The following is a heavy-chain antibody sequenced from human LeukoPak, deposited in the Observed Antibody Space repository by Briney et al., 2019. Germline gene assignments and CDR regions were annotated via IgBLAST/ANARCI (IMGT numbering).Heavy chain of an antibody. D-gene: IGHD2-15*01. J-gene: IGHJ5*02. V-gene: IGHV1-3*01. Sequence: ASVKVSCKASGYTFSSYVMHWVRQAPGQSLEWMGWINAGNGNTKYSQKFQGRVTITRDTSASTAYMELSSLRSEDTAVYYCAREGCSGGSCYLYWFDPWGQGTLVTVSS. CDR1: GYTFSSYV. CDR2: INAGNGNT. CDR3: AREGCSGGSCYLYWFDP.